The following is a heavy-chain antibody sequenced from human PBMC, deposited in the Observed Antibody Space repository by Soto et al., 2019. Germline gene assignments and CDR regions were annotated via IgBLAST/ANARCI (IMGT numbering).Heavy chain of an antibody. J-gene: IGHJ4*02. CDR3: SRDDSDWFFN. V-gene: IGHV3-66*01. CDR2: IYSGGTA. CDR1: GFTVSTNY. D-gene: IGHD3-9*01. Sequence: GGSLRLSCAASGFTVSTNYMSWVRQAPGKGLEWVSVIYSGGTAYYAASVKGRFTISRDDSKKTAYLQMNNLESEDTAVYYCSRDDSDWFFNWGRGTLVTVSS.